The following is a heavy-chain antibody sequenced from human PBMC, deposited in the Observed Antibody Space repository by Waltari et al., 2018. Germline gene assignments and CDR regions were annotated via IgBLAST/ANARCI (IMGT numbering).Heavy chain of an antibody. Sequence: QVQLQESGPGLVKPSETLSLTCAVSGYSISSGYYWRWIRQPPGKGLEWIGSIYHSGSTYYNPSLKSRVTISVDTSKNQFSLKLSSVTAADTAVYYCARLRIAAASDYWGQGTLVTVSS. CDR3: ARLRIAAASDY. V-gene: IGHV4-38-2*01. J-gene: IGHJ4*02. CDR1: GYSISSGYY. CDR2: IYHSGST. D-gene: IGHD6-13*01.